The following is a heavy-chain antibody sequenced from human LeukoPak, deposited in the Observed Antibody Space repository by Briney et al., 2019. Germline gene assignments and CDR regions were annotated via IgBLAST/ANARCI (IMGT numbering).Heavy chain of an antibody. V-gene: IGHV7-4-1*02. Sequence: VASVEVSCKASGYSFNSQGMNWVRQAPGQGLEWMGWINTDSGNPTYAQGFTGRFVFSLDSSVSTAYLQISNLMPEDTAKYYCAREILRFDIWGQGTMVIVSS. J-gene: IGHJ3*02. CDR2: INTDSGNP. CDR3: AREILRFDI. CDR1: GYSFNSQG.